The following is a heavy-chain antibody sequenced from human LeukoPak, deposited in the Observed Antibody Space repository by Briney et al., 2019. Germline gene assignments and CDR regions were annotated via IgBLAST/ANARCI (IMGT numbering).Heavy chain of an antibody. CDR2: INPNSGGT. CDR1: GYTFTGYY. Sequence: ASVKVSCKASGYTFTGYYMHWVRQAPGQGLEWMGRINPNSGGTNYAQKFQGRVTMTRDTSISTAYMELSRLRSDDTAVYYCARRVVPIYYYYYYGMDVWGQGTTVTVSS. D-gene: IGHD2-15*01. V-gene: IGHV1-2*06. CDR3: ARRVVPIYYYYYYGMDV. J-gene: IGHJ6*02.